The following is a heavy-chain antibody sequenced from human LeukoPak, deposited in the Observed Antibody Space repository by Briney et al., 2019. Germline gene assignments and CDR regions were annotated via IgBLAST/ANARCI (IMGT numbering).Heavy chain of an antibody. CDR1: GYTFTNYG. D-gene: IGHD1-26*01. J-gene: IGHJ5*02. V-gene: IGHV1-18*01. Sequence: ASVKVSCKASGYTFTNYGISWVRQAPGQGLEWMGWISTYSGTPNYAQKLQGRVTMTTDTSTSTAYMELRSLRSDDTAVYYCARFVGIGELDPWGQGTLVTVSS. CDR3: ARFVGIGELDP. CDR2: ISTYSGTP.